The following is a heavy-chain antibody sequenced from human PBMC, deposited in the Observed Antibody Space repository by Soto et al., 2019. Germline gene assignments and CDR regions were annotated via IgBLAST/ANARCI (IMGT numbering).Heavy chain of an antibody. V-gene: IGHV3-30*18. CDR3: AKDIATMVRVPVDYGMDV. Sequence: PGRSLRLSCGASVFTFNSFGMHWVRQPPGRGLEWVAVISYDGDNKYYTDSVKGRFTISRDNSKNTLHLEMNSLRAEDTAVYYCAKDIATMVRVPVDYGMDVWGQGTTVTVSS. D-gene: IGHD3-10*01. CDR2: ISYDGDNK. CDR1: VFTFNSFG. J-gene: IGHJ6*02.